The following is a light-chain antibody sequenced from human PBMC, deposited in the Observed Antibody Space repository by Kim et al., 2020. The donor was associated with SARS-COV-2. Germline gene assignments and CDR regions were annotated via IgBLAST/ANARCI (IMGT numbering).Light chain of an antibody. CDR2: STS. CDR3: AAWDDSLSGWV. V-gene: IGLV1-47*02. J-gene: IGLJ3*02. Sequence: GKRFTSSCSGSTSNFGGNYVYWYQQLPGTAPKLLMHSTSLRPSGVPDRFSGSKSGTSAALAISGLRSEDEADYYCAAWDDSLSGWVFGGGTQLTVL. CDR1: TSNFGGNY.